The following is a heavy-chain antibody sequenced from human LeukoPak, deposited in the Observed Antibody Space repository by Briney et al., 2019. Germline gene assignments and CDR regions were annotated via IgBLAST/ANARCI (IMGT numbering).Heavy chain of an antibody. V-gene: IGHV3-30*02. Sequence: GGSLRLSCAASGFTFSSYGMHWVRQAPGKGLEWVAFIRYDGSNKYYADSVKGRFTISRDNSKNTLYLQMNSLRAEDTAVYYCATVMGVIAPGVLDYWGQGTLVTVSS. CDR1: GFTFSSYG. D-gene: IGHD2-21*01. CDR3: ATVMGVIAPGVLDY. CDR2: IRYDGSNK. J-gene: IGHJ4*02.